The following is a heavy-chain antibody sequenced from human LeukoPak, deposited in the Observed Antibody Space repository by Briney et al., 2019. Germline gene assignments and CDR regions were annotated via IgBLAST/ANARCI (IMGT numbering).Heavy chain of an antibody. D-gene: IGHD3-9*01. J-gene: IGHJ6*03. CDR2: IRSKAYGGTT. CDR1: GFTFGDYA. Sequence: GGSLRLSCTASGFTFGDYAMSWVRQAPGKGLEWVGFIRSKAYGGTTAYAASVKGRFTISRDDSKRIAYLQMNSLKTEDTAVYYCTRDSHSRSYDILTGYYNPDYYYMDVWGKGTTVTVSS. V-gene: IGHV3-49*04. CDR3: TRDSHSRSYDILTGYYNPDYYYMDV.